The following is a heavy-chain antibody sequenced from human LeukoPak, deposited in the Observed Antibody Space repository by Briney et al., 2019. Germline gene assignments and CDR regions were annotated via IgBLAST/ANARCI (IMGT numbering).Heavy chain of an antibody. CDR1: GDSVSSNSAA. V-gene: IGHV6-1*01. Sequence: SQTLSFTCAISGDSVSSNSAAWNWIRQSPSRNLEWLGRTYYRSKWYNDYAVSVTSRITINPDTSKNQFSLQLNSVTPEDTAVYYCARQYSSGWSYYYGLDVWGKGTTVTVSS. J-gene: IGHJ6*04. CDR3: ARQYSSGWSYYYGLDV. CDR2: TYYRSKWYN. D-gene: IGHD6-13*01.